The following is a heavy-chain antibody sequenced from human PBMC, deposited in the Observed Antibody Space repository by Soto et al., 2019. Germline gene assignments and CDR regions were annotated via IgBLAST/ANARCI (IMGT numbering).Heavy chain of an antibody. J-gene: IGHJ3*02. Sequence: ASVKVSCKASGYTFTGYYMHWVRQAPGRGLEWMGWINPNSGGTNYAQKFQGWVTMTRDTSISTAYMELSRLRSDDTAVYYCARVNSGYDYAFDIWGQGTMVTVSS. CDR2: INPNSGGT. CDR1: GYTFTGYY. CDR3: ARVNSGYDYAFDI. D-gene: IGHD5-12*01. V-gene: IGHV1-2*04.